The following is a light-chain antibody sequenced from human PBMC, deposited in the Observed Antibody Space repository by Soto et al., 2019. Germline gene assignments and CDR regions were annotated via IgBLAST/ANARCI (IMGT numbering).Light chain of an antibody. CDR3: SSYTSSSTLDV. CDR1: ISDFVVYNY. V-gene: IGLV2-14*01. J-gene: IGLJ1*01. CDR2: GVS. Sequence: QSSLTKPASLSGSPGQSITISCTGTISDFVVYNYVSWYQQLPGKAPKLMIYGVSNRPSGVSNRFSGSKSGNTASLTISGLQAEDEADYYCSSYTSSSTLDVFGTGTKVTVL.